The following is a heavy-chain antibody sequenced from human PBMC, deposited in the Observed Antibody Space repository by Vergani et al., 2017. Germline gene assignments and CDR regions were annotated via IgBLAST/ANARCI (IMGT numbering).Heavy chain of an antibody. Sequence: QVQLQESGPGLVKPSETLSLTCTVFGYSISSGYYWGWIRQPPGKGLEWIGSIYHSGSTYYNPSLKSRVTISVDTSKNQFSLKLSSVTAADTAVYYCASTTYYYDSSGSGTYAFDIWGQGTMVTVSS. V-gene: IGHV4-38-2*02. CDR3: ASTTYYYDSSGSGTYAFDI. CDR1: GYSISSGYY. J-gene: IGHJ3*02. CDR2: IYHSGST. D-gene: IGHD3-22*01.